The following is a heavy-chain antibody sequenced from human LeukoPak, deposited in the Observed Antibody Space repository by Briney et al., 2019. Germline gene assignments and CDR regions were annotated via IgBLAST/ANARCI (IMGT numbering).Heavy chain of an antibody. J-gene: IGHJ4*02. CDR3: AREGDSSGYGTYYFDY. CDR2: INPSGGST. V-gene: IGHV1-46*01. Sequence: ASVKVSCKASGDTFTSYYMHWVRQAPGQGLEWMGIINPSGGSTSYAQKFQGRVTMTRDTSTSTVYMELSSLRSEDTAVYYCAREGDSSGYGTYYFDYWGQGTLVTVAS. CDR1: GDTFTSYY. D-gene: IGHD3-22*01.